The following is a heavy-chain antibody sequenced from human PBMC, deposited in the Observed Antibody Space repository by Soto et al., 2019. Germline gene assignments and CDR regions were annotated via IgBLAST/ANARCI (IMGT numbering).Heavy chain of an antibody. CDR3: ARDSSEWGMAGRLDY. CDR1: GYTFSSYG. V-gene: IGHV3-30*03. CDR2: ISYAGSNI. Sequence: GSLRLSCAASGYTFSSYGMHWVRQAPVKGLEWVAVISYAGSNIYYADSVKGRFTISRDNSKNTLYLHLNSLRAEDTAVYYCARDSSEWGMAGRLDYWGQGTPVTVSS. D-gene: IGHD6-6*01. J-gene: IGHJ4*02.